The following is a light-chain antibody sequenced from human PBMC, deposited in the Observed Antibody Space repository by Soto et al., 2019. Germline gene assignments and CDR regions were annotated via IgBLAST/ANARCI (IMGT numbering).Light chain of an antibody. Sequence: EILMTQSPVTLSVSPGESATLSCRASQSVAYNLAWYQQKPGQAPSLLIYDASTRATDIPARFSGSGFGTEFTLTINSLQSEDFAVYYCQQYNDWPPYTFGQGKKLHIK. CDR1: QSVAYN. CDR3: QQYNDWPPYT. V-gene: IGKV3-15*01. CDR2: DAS. J-gene: IGKJ2*01.